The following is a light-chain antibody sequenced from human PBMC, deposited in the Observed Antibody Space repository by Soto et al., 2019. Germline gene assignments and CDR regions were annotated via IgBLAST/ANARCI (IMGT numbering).Light chain of an antibody. CDR3: QQCISGPRT. V-gene: IGKV1-39*01. CDR1: QSVGSN. J-gene: IGKJ2*01. CDR2: AAS. Sequence: DIQMTQSPSSLSASVGDRVTLSCRASQSVGSNLNWYQQKPGKAPRLLIYAASSMPTGVPARFSGSESGTEFTLTISSLQPEDFAIYYCQQCISGPRTFGQGTKLEIK.